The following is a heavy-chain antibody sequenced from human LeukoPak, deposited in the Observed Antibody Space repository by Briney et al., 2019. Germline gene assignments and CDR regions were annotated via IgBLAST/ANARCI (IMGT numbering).Heavy chain of an antibody. Sequence: GASVKVSCKASGYTFTSYYMHWVRQAPGQGLEWMGIINPSGGSTSYAQKFQGSVTMTRDTSTSTVYMELSSLRSEDTAVYYCARGPAMDEEYYYDSSGYYYVFGFDYWGQGTLVTASS. CDR1: GYTFTSYY. D-gene: IGHD3-22*01. CDR3: ARGPAMDEEYYYDSSGYYYVFGFDY. CDR2: INPSGGST. J-gene: IGHJ4*02. V-gene: IGHV1-46*01.